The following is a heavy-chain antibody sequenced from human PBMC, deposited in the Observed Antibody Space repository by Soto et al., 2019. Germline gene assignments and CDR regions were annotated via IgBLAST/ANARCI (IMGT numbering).Heavy chain of an antibody. J-gene: IGHJ3*02. Sequence: GGSLRLSCAASGFDFKSYEMDWVRQAPGKGLEWVAYTKSGASTIFYTDSVKGRFTISRDDVKNLLFLEMNNLSAEDTAVYYCVKEKSVMYSGYDAFEIWGHGTLVTVSS. D-gene: IGHD5-12*01. CDR2: TKSGASTI. CDR3: VKEKSVMYSGYDAFEI. CDR1: GFDFKSYE. V-gene: IGHV3-48*03.